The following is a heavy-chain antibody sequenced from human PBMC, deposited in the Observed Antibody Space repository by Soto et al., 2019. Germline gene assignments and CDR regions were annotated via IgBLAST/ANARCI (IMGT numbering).Heavy chain of an antibody. Sequence: PSETLSLTCTVSGGSISSSSYYWGWIRPPPGQGLEWIGSIYYSGSTYYNPSLKSRVTISLDTSKNQFPLKLSSVTAADTAVYYCARTYDDSGPNSGGYGFDIWGPGTMVTVSS. D-gene: IGHD3-22*01. V-gene: IGHV4-39*06. CDR3: ARTYDDSGPNSGGYGFDI. CDR2: IYYSGST. J-gene: IGHJ3*02. CDR1: GGSISSSSYY.